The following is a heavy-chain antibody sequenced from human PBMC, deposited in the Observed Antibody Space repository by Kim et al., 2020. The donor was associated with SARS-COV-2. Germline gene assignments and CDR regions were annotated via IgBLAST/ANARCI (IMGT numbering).Heavy chain of an antibody. CDR3: ARETERYCSSTSCYNYYGMDV. J-gene: IGHJ6*02. V-gene: IGHV3-33*01. CDR2: IWYDGSNK. Sequence: GGSLRLSCAASGFTFSSYGMHWVRQAPGTGLEWVAVIWYDGSNKYYADSVKGRFTISRDNSKNTLYLQMNSLRAEDTAVYYCARETERYCSSTSCYNYYGMDVWGQGTTVTVSS. D-gene: IGHD2-2*02. CDR1: GFTFSSYG.